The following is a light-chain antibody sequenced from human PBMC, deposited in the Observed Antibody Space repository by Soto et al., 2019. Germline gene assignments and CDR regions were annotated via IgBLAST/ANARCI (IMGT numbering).Light chain of an antibody. CDR3: CSYTTSSTWV. Sequence: QSELTQSASVSGSPGQSITISCTGTSSDVGAYDYVSWYQHLPGKAPKLIIFEVSNRPSGVSNRFSGSKSGNTASLTISALQAEDECDYYCCSYTTSSTWVFGGGTKLTVL. CDR1: SSDVGAYDY. CDR2: EVS. J-gene: IGLJ3*02. V-gene: IGLV2-14*01.